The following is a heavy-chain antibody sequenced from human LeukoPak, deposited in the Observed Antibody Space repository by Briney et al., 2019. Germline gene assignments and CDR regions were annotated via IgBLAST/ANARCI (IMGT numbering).Heavy chain of an antibody. CDR3: ARARITMVRGPSASDY. Sequence: GGSLRLSCAASGFTFSSYSMNWVRQAPGKGLEWVSYISSSSSTIYYADSVKGRFTISRDNAKNSLYLQMNSLRAEDTAVYYCARARITMVRGPSASDYWGQGTLVTVSS. J-gene: IGHJ4*02. CDR2: ISSSSSTI. CDR1: GFTFSSYS. V-gene: IGHV3-48*04. D-gene: IGHD3-10*01.